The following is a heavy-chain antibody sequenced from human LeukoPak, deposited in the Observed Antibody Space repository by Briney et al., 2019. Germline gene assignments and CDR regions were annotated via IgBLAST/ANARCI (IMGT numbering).Heavy chain of an antibody. D-gene: IGHD3-16*02. CDR3: ARAYQRLGELSLPDY. V-gene: IGHV7-4-1*02. J-gene: IGHJ4*02. CDR2: INPSTGNP. CDR1: GYTFTGYY. Sequence: ASVKVSCKASGYTFTGYYMHWVRQAPGQGLEWMGWINPSTGNPTYAQGFTGRFVFSLDTSVSTAYLQISSLKAEDTALYYCARAYQRLGELSLPDYWGQGTLVTISS.